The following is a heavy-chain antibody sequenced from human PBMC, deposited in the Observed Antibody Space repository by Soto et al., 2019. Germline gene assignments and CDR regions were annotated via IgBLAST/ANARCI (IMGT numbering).Heavy chain of an antibody. CDR1: GYSFSTYS. CDR3: ARDPEGDGSSWYHGAFDI. CDR2: IHSGDSDA. V-gene: IGHV5-51*01. D-gene: IGHD6-13*01. Sequence: ESLQISCKGYGYSFSTYSIGWVRQMPGKGLEWMGNIHSGDSDARYSPSFQGQVTISVNKSINTAYLQMNSLRAEDTAVYYCARDPEGDGSSWYHGAFDIWGQGTMVTVSS. J-gene: IGHJ3*02.